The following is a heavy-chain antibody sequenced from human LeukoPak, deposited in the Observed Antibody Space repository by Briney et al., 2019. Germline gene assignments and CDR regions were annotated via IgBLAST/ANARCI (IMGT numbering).Heavy chain of an antibody. D-gene: IGHD4-11*01. V-gene: IGHV3-23*01. Sequence: GSLRLSCAASGFPLSDYALSWVRQAPGKGLEWVSGISGGTYDADSVRGRFTISRDNSKNTLYLQVNSLRAEDTAVYYCAKGVSKYDFDYWGQGTLVTVSS. CDR1: GFPLSDYA. CDR2: ISGGT. J-gene: IGHJ4*02. CDR3: AKGVSKYDFDY.